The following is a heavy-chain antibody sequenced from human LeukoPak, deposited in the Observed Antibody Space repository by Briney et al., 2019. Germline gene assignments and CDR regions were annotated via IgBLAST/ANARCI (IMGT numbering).Heavy chain of an antibody. CDR2: ISASGEST. V-gene: IGHV3-23*01. CDR3: AKEDSDYGDYGLYFDL. J-gene: IGHJ2*01. CDR1: GFTFSSYA. D-gene: IGHD4-17*01. Sequence: GGSLRLSCAASGFTFSSYAMTWVRQAPGKGLEWVSGISASGESTYYADSVKGRFTISRDNSKNTLYLQMNSLRAEDTAVYYCAKEDSDYGDYGLYFDLWGRGTLVTVSS.